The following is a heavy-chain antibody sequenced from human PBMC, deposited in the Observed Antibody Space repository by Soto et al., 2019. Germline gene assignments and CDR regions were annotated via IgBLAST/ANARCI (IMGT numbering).Heavy chain of an antibody. CDR3: ARHGSGWYALLGSSFDY. J-gene: IGHJ4*02. V-gene: IGHV3-30-3*01. CDR1: GFTFSSYA. CDR2: ISYDGSNK. Sequence: QVQLVESGGGVVQPGRSLRLSCPASGFTFSSYAMHWVRQAPGKGLEWVAVISYDGSNKYYADSVKGRFTISRDNSKNTLYLQMNSLRAEDTAVYYCARHGSGWYALLGSSFDYWGQGTLVTVSS. D-gene: IGHD6-19*01.